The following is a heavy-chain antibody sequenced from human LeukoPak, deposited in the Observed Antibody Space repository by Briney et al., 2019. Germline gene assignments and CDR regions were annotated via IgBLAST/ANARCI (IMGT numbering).Heavy chain of an antibody. CDR3: ARDHGSSLTADPYYYMDV. J-gene: IGHJ6*03. CDR2: IIPIFGTA. D-gene: IGHD6-13*01. V-gene: IGHV1-69*05. CDR1: GGTFSSYA. Sequence: SVKVSCKASGGTFSSYAISWVRQAPGQGLEWMGGIIPIFGTANYAQKFQGRVTITTDESTSTVYMELSSLRSEDTAVYYCARDHGSSLTADPYYYMDVWGKGTTVTVSS.